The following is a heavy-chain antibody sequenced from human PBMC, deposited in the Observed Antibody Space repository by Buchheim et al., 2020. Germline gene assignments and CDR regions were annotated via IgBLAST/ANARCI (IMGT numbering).Heavy chain of an antibody. Sequence: QVQLQESGPGLVKPSQTLSLTCTVSGGSISNGDYYWSWIRQPPGKGLEWIGYIYYSGSTSYNPSLKSRVTISVDTSKNHLSLKLSSVTAADTAVYYCARQYDDYLDYWGQGTL. D-gene: IGHD1-1*01. CDR3: ARQYDDYLDY. J-gene: IGHJ4*02. CDR1: GGSISNGDYY. V-gene: IGHV4-30-4*01. CDR2: IYYSGST.